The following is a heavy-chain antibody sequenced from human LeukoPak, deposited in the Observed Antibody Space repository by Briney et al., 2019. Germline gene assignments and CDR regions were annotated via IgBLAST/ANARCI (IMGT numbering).Heavy chain of an antibody. J-gene: IGHJ4*02. Sequence: ASVKVSCKASGYTFTSYGISWVRQAPGQGLEWLEWISAYNGNTNYAQKLQGRVTMTTDTSTSTAYMELRSLRSDDTAVYYCARDRGYSSGKYYFDYWGQGTLVTVSS. CDR3: ARDRGYSSGKYYFDY. V-gene: IGHV1-18*04. CDR1: GYTFTSYG. CDR2: ISAYNGNT. D-gene: IGHD6-19*01.